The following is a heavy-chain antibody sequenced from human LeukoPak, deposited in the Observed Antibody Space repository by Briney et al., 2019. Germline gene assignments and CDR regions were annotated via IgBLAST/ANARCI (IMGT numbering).Heavy chain of an antibody. D-gene: IGHD3-10*01. CDR3: AKVRSPPNWFDP. V-gene: IGHV3-48*01. CDR1: GFIFNIYS. J-gene: IGHJ5*02. CDR2: ISSSSSTI. Sequence: GGSLRLSCAASGFIFNIYSMNWVRQAPGKGLEWVSYISSSSSTIYYADSVKGRFTISRDNAKNSLYLQMNSLRAEDTAVYYCAKVRSPPNWFDPWGQGTLVTVSS.